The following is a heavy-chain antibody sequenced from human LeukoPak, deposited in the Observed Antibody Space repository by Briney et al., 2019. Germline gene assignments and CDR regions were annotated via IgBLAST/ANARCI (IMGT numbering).Heavy chain of an antibody. J-gene: IGHJ4*02. Sequence: PGGSLILSCAASGFTFSSYSMNWVRQAPGKGLEWVSSIISSSSSIYYADSVKGRFTISRDNAKNSLFLQMNSLRAEDTAVYYCAKGFYSDVSYWGQGTLVTVSS. CDR3: AKGFYSDVSY. CDR2: IISSSSSI. CDR1: GFTFSSYS. V-gene: IGHV3-21*01. D-gene: IGHD3-16*01.